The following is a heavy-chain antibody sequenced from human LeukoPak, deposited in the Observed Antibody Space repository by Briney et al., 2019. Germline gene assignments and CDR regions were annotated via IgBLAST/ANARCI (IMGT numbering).Heavy chain of an antibody. CDR2: INPNSGGT. V-gene: IGHV1-2*02. J-gene: IGHJ6*03. CDR3: ASRSTGTANYYYYYMDV. CDR1: GYTFTCYG. D-gene: IGHD1-1*01. Sequence: GASVKVSCKASGYTFTCYGISWVRQAPGQGLEWMGWINPNSGGTNYAQKFQGRVTMTRDTSISTAYMELSRLRSDDTAVYYCASRSTGTANYYYYYMDVWGKGTTVTVSS.